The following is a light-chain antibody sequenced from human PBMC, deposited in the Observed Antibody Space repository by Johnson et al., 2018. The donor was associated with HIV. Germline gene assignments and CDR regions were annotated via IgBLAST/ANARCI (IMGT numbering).Light chain of an antibody. CDR3: GTWDNSLSGTYV. Sequence: QAVLTQPPSVSAAPGQKVTISCSGSNSNIGNNFVSWYQHLPGTAPKLLIYENNKRPSGIPDRFSGSQSGPSATLGITGLQTGDEADYYCGTWDNSLSGTYVFGTGTKVTVL. CDR1: NSNIGNNF. CDR2: ENN. V-gene: IGLV1-51*02. J-gene: IGLJ1*01.